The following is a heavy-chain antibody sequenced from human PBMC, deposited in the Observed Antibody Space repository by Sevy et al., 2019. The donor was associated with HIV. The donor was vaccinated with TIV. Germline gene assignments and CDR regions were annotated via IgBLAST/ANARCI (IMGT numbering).Heavy chain of an antibody. CDR2: ISNSGSSV. D-gene: IGHD4-17*01. J-gene: IGHJ4*02. CDR1: GFSFNSYE. CDR3: ARDLPPSATTVAHFDC. V-gene: IGHV3-48*03. Sequence: GGSLRLSCAASGFSFNSYEMNWVRQAPGKGLEWLSYISNSGSSVYYSDSVRGRFTISRDNARNSLYLQMNSLRAEDTAVYYCARDLPPSATTVAHFDCWGQGTLVTVSS.